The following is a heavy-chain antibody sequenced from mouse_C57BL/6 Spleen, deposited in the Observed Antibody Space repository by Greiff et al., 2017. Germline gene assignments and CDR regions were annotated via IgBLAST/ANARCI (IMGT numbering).Heavy chain of an antibody. CDR3: ARQGGQGGFAY. Sequence: EVQVVESGGGLVQPGGSLKLSCAASGFTFSDYYMYWVRQTPEKRLEWVAYISTGGGSTYYPDTVKGRFTISRDNATNTRYLQMSRLKSEDTAMYYCARQGGQGGFAYWGQGTLVTVSA. V-gene: IGHV5-12*01. CDR1: GFTFSDYY. J-gene: IGHJ3*01. CDR2: ISTGGGST.